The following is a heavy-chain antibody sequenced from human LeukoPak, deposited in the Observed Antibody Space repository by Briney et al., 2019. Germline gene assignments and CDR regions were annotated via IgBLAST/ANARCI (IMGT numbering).Heavy chain of an antibody. D-gene: IGHD5-24*01. J-gene: IGHJ4*02. CDR3: ARRRMANPFDY. CDR1: GVSISSSSYY. V-gene: IGHV4-39*01. Sequence: SETLSLTCTVSGVSISSSSYYWGWIRQPPGKGLEWIGSIYYSGSTYYNPSLKSRVTISVDTSKNQFSLKLSSVTAADTAVYYCARRRMANPFDYWGQGTLVTVSS. CDR2: IYYSGST.